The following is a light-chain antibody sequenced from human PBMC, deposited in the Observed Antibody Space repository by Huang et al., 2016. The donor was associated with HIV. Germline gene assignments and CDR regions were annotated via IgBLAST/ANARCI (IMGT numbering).Light chain of an antibody. CDR3: QKYDSVPRT. V-gene: IGKV1-27*01. J-gene: IGKJ1*01. CDR1: QDIKNY. CDR2: AAS. Sequence: DIQMTQYPSSLSASVGDRVTITCRASQDIKNYLAWYQQKAGPVPKLLIYAASSLQSGVPSRFSGSGSGTDFTLSITSLQPEDGAIYYCQKYDSVPRTFGQGTKVDIK.